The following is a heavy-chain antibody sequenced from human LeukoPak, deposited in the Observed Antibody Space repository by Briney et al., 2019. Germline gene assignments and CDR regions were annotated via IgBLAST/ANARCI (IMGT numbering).Heavy chain of an antibody. CDR1: GFTFDDYA. CDR2: ISWNSGSI. V-gene: IGHV3-9*01. Sequence: GRSLRLSCAASGFTFDDYAMHWVRQAPGKGLEWVSGISWNSGSIGYADSVKGRFTISRDNAKNSLYLQMNSLRLEDTAFYYCASTYGSGSYLHSWGQGTLVTVSS. J-gene: IGHJ4*02. CDR3: ASTYGSGSYLHS. D-gene: IGHD3-10*01.